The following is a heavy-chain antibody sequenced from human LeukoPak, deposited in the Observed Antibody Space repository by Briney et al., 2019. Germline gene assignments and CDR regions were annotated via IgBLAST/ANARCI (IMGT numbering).Heavy chain of an antibody. Sequence: RGSLRLSCAASGFTFSSYGMHWVRQAPGKGLEWVAVIWYDGSNKYYADSVKGRFTISRDNSKNTLYLQMNSLRAEDTAVYYCARRSRGAKYYFDYWGQGTLVIVSS. V-gene: IGHV3-33*01. D-gene: IGHD3-16*01. CDR2: IWYDGSNK. J-gene: IGHJ4*02. CDR3: ARRSRGAKYYFDY. CDR1: GFTFSSYG.